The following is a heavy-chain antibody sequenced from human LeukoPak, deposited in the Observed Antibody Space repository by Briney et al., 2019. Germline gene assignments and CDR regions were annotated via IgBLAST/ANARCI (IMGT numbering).Heavy chain of an antibody. Sequence: PGGSLRLSCTASGFTFSDYYMSWIRQAPGKGMGWVSYISSSGRTIYYAESVKGRFTISRDNAKIPLYLHMNSLRADDPVVYYCARVGAPPRAVATTSYFYYCGEGALGTVSP. V-gene: IGHV3-11*01. CDR2: ISSSGRTI. CDR1: GFTFSDYY. J-gene: IGHJ4*02. D-gene: IGHD5-12*01. CDR3: ARVGAPPRAVATTSYFYY.